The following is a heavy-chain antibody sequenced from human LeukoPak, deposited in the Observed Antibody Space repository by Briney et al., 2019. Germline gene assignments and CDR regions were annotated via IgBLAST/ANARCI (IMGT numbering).Heavy chain of an antibody. CDR3: AKIDAY. CDR1: GFTFSRNW. CDR2: INSDGSIT. J-gene: IGHJ4*02. Sequence: PGGSMRLACAAYGFTFSRNWMHWVSQAPGKGLVWVSRINSDGSITNYADSVKGRFTISRDNAKNTLYLQMSSLRAEDTAVYYCAKIDAYWGQGTLVTVSS. V-gene: IGHV3-74*01.